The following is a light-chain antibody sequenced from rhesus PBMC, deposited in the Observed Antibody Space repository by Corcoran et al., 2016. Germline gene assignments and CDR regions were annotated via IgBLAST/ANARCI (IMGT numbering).Light chain of an antibody. CDR1: SSGIGGYNF. CDR3: CSYTGSCTFYM. CDR2: EFT. J-gene: IGLJ1*01. Sequence: AALTQPRSVSGSPGQSVTISCTGTSSGIGGYNFVSWYQKHPGTAPKLLIYEFTKRPSGVSDRFSASKSGNTASLTISGLQAQDEADDHCCSYTGSCTFYMFGTGTRLTVL. V-gene: IGLV2-32*01.